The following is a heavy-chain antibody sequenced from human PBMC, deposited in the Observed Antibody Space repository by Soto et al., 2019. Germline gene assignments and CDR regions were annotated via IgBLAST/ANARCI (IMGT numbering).Heavy chain of an antibody. CDR1: GFIFSSYA. V-gene: IGHV3-30-3*01. CDR2: ILSDGSNK. CDR3: ARDVFQEDV. J-gene: IGHJ6*02. Sequence: QVQLVESGGGVVQPGRSLRLSCAASGFIFSSYAMHWVRQAPGKGLEWVAVILSDGSNKWYVDYVKGRFTISRDNSKNTLYLQMNSLRAEDTAVYYCARDVFQEDVWGQGTTVTVSS.